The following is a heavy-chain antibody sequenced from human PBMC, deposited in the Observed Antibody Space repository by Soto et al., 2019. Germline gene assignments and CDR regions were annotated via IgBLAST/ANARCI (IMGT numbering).Heavy chain of an antibody. D-gene: IGHD2-2*01. CDR2: MWYHGRDL. V-gene: IGHV3-33*06. CDR1: GFSFSDYV. J-gene: IGHJ4*02. CDR3: AKEHTHSQADTSSIFDY. Sequence: HPGGSLRLSCAASGFSFSDYVMHWVRQAPGKGLEWVAVMWYHGRDLFYTDSVKGRFTISRDNSKNTLFLQMNSLRADDTAVYYCAKEHTHSQADTSSIFDYWGQGTLVTVSS.